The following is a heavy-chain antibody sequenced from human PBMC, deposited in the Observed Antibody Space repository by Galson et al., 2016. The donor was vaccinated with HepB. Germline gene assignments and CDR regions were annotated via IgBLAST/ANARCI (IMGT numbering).Heavy chain of an antibody. J-gene: IGHJ6*02. CDR1: GFTSSNHG. Sequence: SLRLSCAASGFTSSNHGMHWVRQAPGKGLECVAVIWADGGNKYYVDSVKGRFTISRDNSKDTLYLQMNSLRAEDTALYYCVKGYGMDVWGQGTTVTVSS. CDR2: IWADGGNK. V-gene: IGHV3-33*06. CDR3: VKGYGMDV.